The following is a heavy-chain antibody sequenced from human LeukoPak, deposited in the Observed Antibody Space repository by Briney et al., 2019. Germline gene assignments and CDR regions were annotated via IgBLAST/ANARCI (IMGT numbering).Heavy chain of an antibody. CDR2: ICYSGST. J-gene: IGHJ3*02. CDR1: GGSISSGGHY. V-gene: IGHV4-31*03. D-gene: IGHD3-22*01. Sequence: PSETLSLTCTVSGGSISSGGHYWSWIRQHPGKGLEWIAYICYSGSTYYNPSLKSRIIISVDTSKNRFSLKLSSVTAADTAVYFCARGAFNYYDTIGYSNDAFDIWGQGTMVTVSS. CDR3: ARGAFNYYDTIGYSNDAFDI.